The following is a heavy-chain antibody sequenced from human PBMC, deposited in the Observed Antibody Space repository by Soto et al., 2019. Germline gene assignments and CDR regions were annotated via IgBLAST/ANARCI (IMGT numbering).Heavy chain of an antibody. CDR3: TTGIAAAVASYYMDV. CDR2: IKSKTDGGTT. V-gene: IGHV3-15*01. J-gene: IGHJ6*03. CDR1: GFTFSNAW. Sequence: EVQLVESGGGLVKPGGSLRLSCAASGFTFSNAWMSWVRQAPGKGLEWVGRIKSKTDGGTTDYAAPVKGRFTISRDDSKNTLYLQMNSLKSEDTAMYRYTTGIAAAVASYYMDVWGKGTTVTVCS. D-gene: IGHD6-13*01.